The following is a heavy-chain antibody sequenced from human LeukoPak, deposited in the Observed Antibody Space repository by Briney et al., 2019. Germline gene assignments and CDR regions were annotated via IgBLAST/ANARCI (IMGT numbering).Heavy chain of an antibody. Sequence: SETLSLTCAAYGDSFSAYYWIWIRQPPGKGLEWIGEINHSGSTNYHPSLKSRVTISVDTSKNQFSLKLTSVTAADTAVYYCARRITGTTSDSFDYWGQGILVTVSS. CDR2: INHSGST. J-gene: IGHJ4*02. D-gene: IGHD1-20*01. CDR3: ARRITGTTSDSFDY. V-gene: IGHV4-34*01. CDR1: GDSFSAYY.